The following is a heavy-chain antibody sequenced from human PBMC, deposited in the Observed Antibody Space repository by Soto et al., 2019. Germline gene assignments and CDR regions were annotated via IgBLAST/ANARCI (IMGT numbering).Heavy chain of an antibody. CDR3: AKAGRDYYDSSGKDYFDY. CDR2: ISGSGGST. CDR1: GFTFISYA. J-gene: IGHJ4*02. Sequence: GGSLRLSCAASGFTFISYAMSWVRQAPGKGLEWVSAISGSGGSTYYADSVKGRFTISRDNSKNTLYLQMNSLRAEDTAVYYCAKAGRDYYDSSGKDYFDYWGQGTLVTVSS. D-gene: IGHD3-22*01. V-gene: IGHV3-23*01.